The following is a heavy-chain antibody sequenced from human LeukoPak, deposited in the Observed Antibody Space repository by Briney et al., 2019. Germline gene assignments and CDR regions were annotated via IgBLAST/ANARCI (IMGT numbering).Heavy chain of an antibody. D-gene: IGHD3-16*01. V-gene: IGHV3-33*03. CDR2: IWYDGSNE. CDR3: ARGTLRFFAR. J-gene: IGHJ5*02. Sequence: GRSLRLSCAASAFTFSSYGMHWVRQAPGKGLEWVAVIWYDGSNEDYADSVKGRFTISRDNAKNSLYLQMNSLRAEDTAVYYCARGTLRFFARWGQGTLVTVSS. CDR1: AFTFSSYG.